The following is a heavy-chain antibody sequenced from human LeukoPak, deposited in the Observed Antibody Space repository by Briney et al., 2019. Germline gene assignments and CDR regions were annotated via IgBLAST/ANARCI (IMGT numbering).Heavy chain of an antibody. CDR2: IKQDGSER. V-gene: IGHV3-7*01. Sequence: GGSLRLSCAASGFTFSSSWMSWLRQAPGKGPEWVANIKQDGSERYYVDSVTGRFTSSRDNAKNSLSLQMNSLRAEDTAVYYCARGAHWGQGTLVTVYS. CDR1: GFTFSSSW. CDR3: ARGAH. J-gene: IGHJ4*02.